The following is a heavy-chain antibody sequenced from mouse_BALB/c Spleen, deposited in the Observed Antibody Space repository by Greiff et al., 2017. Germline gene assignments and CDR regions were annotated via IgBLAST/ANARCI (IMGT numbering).Heavy chain of an antibody. CDR1: GFTFSSYG. J-gene: IGHJ2*01. V-gene: IGHV5-6*01. CDR3: AREGRYGNYVDY. D-gene: IGHD2-1*01. CDR2: ISSGGSYT. Sequence: VKLVESGGDLVKPGGSLKLSCAASGFTFSSYGMSWVRQTPDKRLEWVATISSGGSYTYYPDSVKGRFTISRDNAKNTLYLQMSSLKSEDTAMYYCAREGRYGNYVDYWGQGTTLTVAS.